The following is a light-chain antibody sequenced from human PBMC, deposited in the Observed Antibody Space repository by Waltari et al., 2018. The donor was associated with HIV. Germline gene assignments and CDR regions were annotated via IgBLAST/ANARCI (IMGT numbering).Light chain of an antibody. CDR2: GAS. Sequence: EIVMTTSPATLSVSPEERATISCRASQSVSSNLAWYQQKPGQGPRLLVYGASIRATGIPARFSGSGSGTEFSLTISSLQSEDFAVYYCQQYNNWPLTFGQGTRLEIK. V-gene: IGKV3-15*01. J-gene: IGKJ5*01. CDR1: QSVSSN. CDR3: QQYNNWPLT.